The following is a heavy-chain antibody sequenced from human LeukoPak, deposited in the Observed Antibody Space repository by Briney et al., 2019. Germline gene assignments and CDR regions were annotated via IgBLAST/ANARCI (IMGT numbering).Heavy chain of an antibody. D-gene: IGHD6-13*01. CDR3: VRAKGGAGAY. J-gene: IGHJ4*02. V-gene: IGHV3-7*03. CDR2: IKQDGSEK. Sequence: GGSLRLSCAASGFTFDNFWMNWVRQAPGKGLEWVANIKQDGSEKYYVDSVKGRFTISRDNAKNSLYLQMNSLRAEDTAMFYCVRAKGGAGAYWGQGTLVTVSS. CDR1: GFTFDNFW.